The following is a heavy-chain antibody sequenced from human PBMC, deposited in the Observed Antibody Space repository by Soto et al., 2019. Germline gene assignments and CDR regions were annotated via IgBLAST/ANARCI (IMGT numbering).Heavy chain of an antibody. J-gene: IGHJ6*02. CDR2: IIPVFGTA. Sequence: QVQLVQSGAEVKKPGSSVKVSWKASGGSLSNYGSSWVRQAPGQRLEWMGGIIPVFGTANYAQKFQGRVTITADESTSIVYMDVTSLRSEDTAVYYCARGDATKIVVTTYHAMDVWGQGTTVTVSS. D-gene: IGHD4-17*01. V-gene: IGHV1-69*12. CDR3: ARGDATKIVVTTYHAMDV. CDR1: GGSLSNYG.